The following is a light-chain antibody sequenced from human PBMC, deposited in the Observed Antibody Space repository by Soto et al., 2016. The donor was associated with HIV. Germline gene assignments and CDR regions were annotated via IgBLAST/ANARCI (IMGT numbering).Light chain of an antibody. Sequence: DIQLTQSPSFLSASVGDRVTITCRASQDITSYLAWYQQKPGKPPKLLISAASSLHSGVPPRFSGSGSGTEFTLTISSLQPEDSAVYHCQQLSSHVYTFGQGPVWRSN. J-gene: IGKJ2*01. CDR1: QDITSY. CDR3: QQLSSHVYT. CDR2: AAS. V-gene: IGKV1-9*01.